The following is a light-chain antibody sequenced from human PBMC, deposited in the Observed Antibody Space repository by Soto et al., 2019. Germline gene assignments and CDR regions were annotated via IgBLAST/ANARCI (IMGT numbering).Light chain of an antibody. J-gene: IGKJ1*01. Sequence: EIVLTESPDTLSLSPGERATLSCRATQSVTNYIAWYQQRPGQAPRLLIYDASSRAAGIPDRFSGSGSGTDFTLTISRLEPEDFAVYYCQQYGSSPPRTFGQGTKVDIK. CDR1: QSVTNY. CDR3: QQYGSSPPRT. CDR2: DAS. V-gene: IGKV3-20*01.